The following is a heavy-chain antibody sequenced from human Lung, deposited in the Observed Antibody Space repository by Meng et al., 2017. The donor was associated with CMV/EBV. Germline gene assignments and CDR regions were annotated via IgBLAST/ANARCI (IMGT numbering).Heavy chain of an antibody. Sequence: SETLSLXXTVSGYSISNGYYWGWIRQPPGKGLEWIGSIYHSGSTYYNPSLKSRVTISVDTSKNQFSLKLSSVTAADTAVYYCARDYRTGCSSTSCYNLFDPWGQGXLVTVSS. CDR3: ARDYRTGCSSTSCYNLFDP. J-gene: IGHJ5*02. V-gene: IGHV4-38-2*02. CDR2: IYHSGST. D-gene: IGHD2-2*01. CDR1: GYSISNGYY.